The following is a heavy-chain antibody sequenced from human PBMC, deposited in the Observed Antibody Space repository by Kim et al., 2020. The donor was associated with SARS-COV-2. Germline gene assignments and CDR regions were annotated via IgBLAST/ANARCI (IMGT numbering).Heavy chain of an antibody. D-gene: IGHD6-19*01. CDR1: GFTFSSYA. Sequence: GGSLRLSCAASGFTFSSYAMHWVRQAPGKGLEWVAVISYDGSNKYYADSVKGRFTISRDNSKNTLYLQMNSLRAEDTAVYYCARDRYSSGSNYFDYWGQGTLVTVSS. J-gene: IGHJ4*02. V-gene: IGHV3-30*04. CDR2: ISYDGSNK. CDR3: ARDRYSSGSNYFDY.